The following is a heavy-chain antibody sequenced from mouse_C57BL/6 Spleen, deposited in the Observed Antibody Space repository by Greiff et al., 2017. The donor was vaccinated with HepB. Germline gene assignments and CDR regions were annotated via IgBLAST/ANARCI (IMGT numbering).Heavy chain of an antibody. CDR2: INPSNGGT. CDR3: ARDYSNYEAMDY. D-gene: IGHD2-5*01. V-gene: IGHV1-53*01. J-gene: IGHJ4*01. CDR1: GYTFTSYW. Sequence: QVQLQQSGTELVKPGASVKLSCKASGYTFTSYWMHWVKQRPGQGLEWIGNINPSNGGTNYNEKFKSKATLTVDKSSSTAYMQRSSLTSEDSAVYYCARDYSNYEAMDYWGQGTSVTVSS.